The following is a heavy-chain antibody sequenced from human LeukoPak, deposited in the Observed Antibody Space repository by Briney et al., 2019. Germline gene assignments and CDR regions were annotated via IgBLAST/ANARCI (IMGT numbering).Heavy chain of an antibody. J-gene: IGHJ4*02. V-gene: IGHV3-21*01. Sequence: GGSLRLSCAASGFTFSSYSMNWVRQAPGKGLEWVSSISSSSSYIYYADSVKGRFTISRDNSKNTLYLQMNSLRAEDTAVYYCAKDLDYYDSSGYYKGFDYWGQGTLVTVSS. CDR1: GFTFSSYS. CDR3: AKDLDYYDSSGYYKGFDY. CDR2: ISSSSSYI. D-gene: IGHD3-22*01.